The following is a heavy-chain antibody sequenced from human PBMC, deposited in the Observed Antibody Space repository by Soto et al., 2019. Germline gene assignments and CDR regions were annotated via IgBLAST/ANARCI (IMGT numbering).Heavy chain of an antibody. CDR3: TTDPSYGDYDANDAFDI. D-gene: IGHD4-17*01. J-gene: IGHJ3*02. V-gene: IGHV3-15*01. CDR2: IKSKTDGGTT. CDR1: GFTFSNAW. Sequence: EVQLVESGGGLVKPGGSLRLSCAASGFTFSNAWMSWVRQAPGKGLEWVGRIKSKTDGGTTDYAAPVKGRFTISRDDSQNTLYLQMNSLKTEDTAVYYCTTDPSYGDYDANDAFDIWGQGTMVTVSS.